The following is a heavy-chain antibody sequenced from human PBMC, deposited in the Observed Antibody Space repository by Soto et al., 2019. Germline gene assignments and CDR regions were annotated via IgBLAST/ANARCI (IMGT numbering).Heavy chain of an antibody. CDR1: GFTFGDYA. D-gene: IGHD3-10*01. V-gene: IGHV3-49*04. CDR2: IRSKAYVGTT. CDR3: TRGPDMVRGVITHYCGMEV. J-gene: IGHJ6*02. Sequence: PGGSLRLSCTASGFTFGDYAMSWVRQAPGKGLEWVGFIRSKAYVGTTEYAASVKGRFTISRDDSKSIAYLQMNSLKTEDTAVYYCTRGPDMVRGVITHYCGMEVWGQGTTVTVSS.